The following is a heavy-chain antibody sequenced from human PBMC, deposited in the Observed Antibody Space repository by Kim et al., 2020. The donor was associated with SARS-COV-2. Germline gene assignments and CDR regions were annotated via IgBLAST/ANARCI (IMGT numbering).Heavy chain of an antibody. CDR3: ARDPGGDGYNSNWFDP. D-gene: IGHD5-12*01. J-gene: IGHJ5*02. CDR1: GGTFSSYA. Sequence: SVKVSCKASGGTFSSYAISWVRQAPGQGLEWMGGIIPIFGTANYAQKFQGRVTITADESTSTAYMELSSLRSEDTAVYYCARDPGGDGYNSNWFDPWGQGTLVTVSS. CDR2: IIPIFGTA. V-gene: IGHV1-69*13.